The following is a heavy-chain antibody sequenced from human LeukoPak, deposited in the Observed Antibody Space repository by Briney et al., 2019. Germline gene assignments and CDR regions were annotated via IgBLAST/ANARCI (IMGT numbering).Heavy chain of an antibody. CDR3: ATLSGGASGNYMDV. Sequence: PGGSLRLSCTVSGFTVSSNSMSWVRQAPGKGLEWVSFIYSDNTHYSDSVKGRFTISRDDSKNTLYLQMNSLRAEDTAVYYCATLSGGASGNYMDVWGKGTTVTISS. V-gene: IGHV3-66*03. CDR1: GFTVSSNS. J-gene: IGHJ6*03. D-gene: IGHD3-16*01. CDR2: IYSDNT.